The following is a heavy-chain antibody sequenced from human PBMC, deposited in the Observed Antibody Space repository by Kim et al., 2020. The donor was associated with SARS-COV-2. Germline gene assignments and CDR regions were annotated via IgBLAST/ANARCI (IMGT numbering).Heavy chain of an antibody. Sequence: GGSLRLSCAASGFTFSSYAMHWVRQAPGKGLEWVAVISYDGSNKYYADSVKGRFTISRDNSKNTLYLQMNSLRAEDTAVYYCARDGPGSYYNVGAYWGQG. CDR1: GFTFSSYA. CDR2: ISYDGSNK. V-gene: IGHV3-30-3*01. D-gene: IGHD3-10*01. CDR3: ARDGPGSYYNVGAY. J-gene: IGHJ4*02.